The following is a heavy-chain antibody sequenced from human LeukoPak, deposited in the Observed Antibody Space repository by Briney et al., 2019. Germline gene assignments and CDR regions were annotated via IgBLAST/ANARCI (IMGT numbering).Heavy chain of an antibody. V-gene: IGHV4-31*03. Sequence: SQTLSLTCTVSGGSISSGGYYWSWIRQHPGKGLEWIGYIYYSGSTYYNPSLKSRVTISVDTSKNQFSLKLSSVTAADTAVYYCASRLLAVASQPEYYFDYWGQVPLVTVSS. CDR1: GGSISSGGYY. CDR3: ASRLLAVASQPEYYFDY. CDR2: IYYSGST. J-gene: IGHJ4*02. D-gene: IGHD6-19*01.